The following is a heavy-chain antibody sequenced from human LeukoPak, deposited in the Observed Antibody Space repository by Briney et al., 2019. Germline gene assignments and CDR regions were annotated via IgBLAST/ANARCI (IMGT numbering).Heavy chain of an antibody. CDR3: ARDRSEGSLLFDY. V-gene: IGHV1-3*01. J-gene: IGHJ4*02. Sequence: GASVKVSCKASGYTFTSYTMHWVRQAPGQRLEWMGWINAGNGNTKYSQKFQGRVTITRDTSASTAYMELSSLRSEDTAAYYCARDRSEGSLLFDYWGQGTLVTVSS. CDR2: INAGNGNT. CDR1: GYTFTSYT.